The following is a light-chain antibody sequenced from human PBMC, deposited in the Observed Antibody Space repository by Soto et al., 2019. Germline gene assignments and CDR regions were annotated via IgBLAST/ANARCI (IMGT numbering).Light chain of an antibody. CDR2: EVN. Sequence: LTQPPSASGSPGQSVTISCTGTSSDVGGYNYVSWYQQHPGKVPKLMVYEVNKRPSGVPDRFSGSKSGNTASLTVSGLQAEDEADYYCTSYAGGNNVFGTGTKLTVL. J-gene: IGLJ1*01. CDR1: SSDVGGYNY. CDR3: TSYAGGNNV. V-gene: IGLV2-8*01.